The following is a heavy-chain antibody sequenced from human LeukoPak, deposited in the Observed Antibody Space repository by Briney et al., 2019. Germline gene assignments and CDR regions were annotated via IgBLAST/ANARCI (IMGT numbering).Heavy chain of an antibody. CDR2: IIPIFGTA. CDR3: ARETYYDSSDYMVY. V-gene: IGHV1-69*01. D-gene: IGHD3-22*01. CDR1: GGTFSSYA. Sequence: GSSVKVSCKASGGTFSSYAISWVRQAPGQGLEWMGGIIPIFGTANYAQKFQGRVTITADESTSTAYMELSSLRSEDTAVYYCARETYYDSSDYMVYWGQGTLVTVSS. J-gene: IGHJ4*02.